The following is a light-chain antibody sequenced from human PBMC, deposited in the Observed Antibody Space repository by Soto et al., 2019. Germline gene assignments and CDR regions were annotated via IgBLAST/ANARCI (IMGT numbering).Light chain of an antibody. Sequence: QSVLTQPASLSGSPGQSITISCTGTSSDVGYYNYVSWYQQHPGKAPKLMIYDVSNRPSGVSNRFSGSKSGNTASLTISGLQAEDDADYYCSSYTSTSTLVFGTGTKVTVL. CDR2: DVS. CDR3: SSYTSTSTLV. V-gene: IGLV2-14*03. J-gene: IGLJ1*01. CDR1: SSDVGYYNY.